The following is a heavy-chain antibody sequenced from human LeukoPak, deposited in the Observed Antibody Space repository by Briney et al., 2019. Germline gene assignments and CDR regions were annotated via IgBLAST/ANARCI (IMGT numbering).Heavy chain of an antibody. J-gene: IGHJ4*02. CDR1: GFTFSSYS. CDR2: ISSSSSTI. CDR3: ARAHGGSGYYLPLDY. V-gene: IGHV3-48*02. Sequence: GGSLRLSCAASGFTFSSYSMNWVRQAPGKGLEWVSYISSSSSTIYYADSVKGRFTISRDNAKNSLYLQMNSLRDDDTAVYYCARAHGGSGYYLPLDYWGQGTLVTVSS. D-gene: IGHD3-22*01.